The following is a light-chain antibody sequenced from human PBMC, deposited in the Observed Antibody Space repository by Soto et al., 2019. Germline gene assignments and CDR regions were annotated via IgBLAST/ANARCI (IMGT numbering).Light chain of an antibody. Sequence: QSALTQPASVSGSPGQSTTISCTGTSSDVGGYNYVSWYQQHPGKAPKLMIYEVSNRPSGVSNRFSGSKSGNTASLTISGLLAEDEADHYCSSYTSSSTLVFGTGTKLTVL. CDR2: EVS. CDR3: SSYTSSSTLV. CDR1: SSDVGGYNY. J-gene: IGLJ1*01. V-gene: IGLV2-14*01.